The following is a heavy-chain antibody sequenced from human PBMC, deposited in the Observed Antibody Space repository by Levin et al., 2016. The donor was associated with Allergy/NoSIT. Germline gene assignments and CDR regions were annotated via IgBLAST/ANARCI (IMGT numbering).Heavy chain of an antibody. J-gene: IGHJ5*02. CDR3: AKLGYCSSTSCPGWFDP. D-gene: IGHD2-2*01. CDR2: IYPGDSDT. Sequence: VRQMPGKGLEWMGIIYPGDSDTRYSPSFQGQVTVSADKSISTAYLQWSSLKASDTAMYYCAKLGYCSSTSCPGWFDPWGQGTLVTVSS. V-gene: IGHV5-51*01.